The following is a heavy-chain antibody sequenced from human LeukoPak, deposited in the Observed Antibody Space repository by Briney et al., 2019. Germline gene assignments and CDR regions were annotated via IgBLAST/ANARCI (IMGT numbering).Heavy chain of an antibody. J-gene: IGHJ4*02. CDR3: ARDSSSVDY. CDR2: VNPNSGGT. V-gene: IGHV1-2*02. Sequence: ASVKVSCKASGYTFTGYYMHWVRQAPGQGLEWMGWVNPNSGGTNYAQKFQGRVTMTRDTSISTAYMGLSRLRSDDTAVYYRARDSSSVDYWGQGTLVTVSS. CDR1: GYTFTGYY. D-gene: IGHD6-6*01.